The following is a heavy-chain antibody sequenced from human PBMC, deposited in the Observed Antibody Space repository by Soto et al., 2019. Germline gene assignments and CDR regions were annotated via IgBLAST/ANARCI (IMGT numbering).Heavy chain of an antibody. CDR2: IYHSGST. CDR3: ARRGGRVVLAATTPFDY. J-gene: IGHJ4*02. CDR1: SGSISTANW. D-gene: IGHD2-15*01. Sequence: QVPLQESGPRLVRPSGTLSLTCTVSSGSISTANWWSWVRQPPGGGLEWIGEIYHSGSTNYNLSLKSRVTLSVDTSTNQFSLMLSSVTAADTATYYCARRGGRVVLAATTPFDYWGQGTLVTVSS. V-gene: IGHV4-4*02.